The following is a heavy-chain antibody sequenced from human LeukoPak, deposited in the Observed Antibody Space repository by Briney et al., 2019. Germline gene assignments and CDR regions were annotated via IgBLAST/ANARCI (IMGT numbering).Heavy chain of an antibody. V-gene: IGHV4-59*01. CDR1: GSSISSYY. CDR3: ARGQWLVDY. Sequence: SETLSLTCTVSGSSISSYYWSWIRQPPGKGLEWIGYIYYSGSTNYNPSLKSRVTISVDTSKNQFSLKLSSVTAADTAVYYCARGQWLVDYWGQGTLVTVSS. J-gene: IGHJ4*02. D-gene: IGHD6-19*01. CDR2: IYYSGST.